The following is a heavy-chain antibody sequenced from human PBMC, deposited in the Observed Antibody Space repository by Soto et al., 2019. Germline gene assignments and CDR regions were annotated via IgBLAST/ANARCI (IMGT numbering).Heavy chain of an antibody. J-gene: IGHJ6*02. CDR2: IIPIFGTA. CDR3: ARETLLWFGESNRTYYYYGMDV. CDR1: GGTFSSYA. V-gene: IGHV1-69*12. D-gene: IGHD3-10*01. Sequence: QVQLVQSGAEVKKPGSSVKVSCKASGGTFSSYAISWVRQAPGQGLEWMGGIIPIFGTANYAQKFQGRVTITADESTSTAYMELSSLRSEDTAVYYCARETLLWFGESNRTYYYYGMDVWGQGTTVTVSS.